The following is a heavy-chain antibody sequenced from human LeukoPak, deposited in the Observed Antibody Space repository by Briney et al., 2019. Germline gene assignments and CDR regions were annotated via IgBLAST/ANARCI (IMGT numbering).Heavy chain of an antibody. CDR2: IIPIFGTA. Sequence: SVKVSCKASGGTFSSYAISWVRQALGQGLEWMGGIIPIFGTANYAQKFQGRVTITADKSTSTAYMELSSLRSEDTAVYYCARGGGSILTGYYTFGYWGQGTLVTVSS. CDR1: GGTFSSYA. D-gene: IGHD3-9*01. V-gene: IGHV1-69*06. J-gene: IGHJ4*02. CDR3: ARGGGSILTGYYTFGY.